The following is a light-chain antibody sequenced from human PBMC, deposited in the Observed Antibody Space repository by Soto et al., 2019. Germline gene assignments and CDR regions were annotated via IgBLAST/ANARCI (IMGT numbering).Light chain of an antibody. CDR3: QQYSDSPLT. CDR1: QSVGSN. Sequence: EIVMTQSPATLSVSPGERASLSCRASQSVGSNLAWYQQTAGQAPRLLIYGASTRATGIPARFSGSGSGTEFTLTISSLQSEDFAVYFCQQYSDSPLTFGGGTKVEIK. V-gene: IGKV3-15*01. J-gene: IGKJ4*01. CDR2: GAS.